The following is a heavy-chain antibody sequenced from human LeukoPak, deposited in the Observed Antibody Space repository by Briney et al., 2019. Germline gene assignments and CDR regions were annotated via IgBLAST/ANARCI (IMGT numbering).Heavy chain of an antibody. J-gene: IGHJ4*02. V-gene: IGHV3-21*04. CDR3: ARSYSSSYSYYFGY. CDR2: ITSSSSYI. CDR1: GFTFSSYN. Sequence: PGGSLRLSCAASGFTFSSYNMNWVRQAPGKGLEWVSSITSSSSYIYYADSVKGRFTISRDNAKNSLYLQMNSLRAEDTALYYRARSYSSSYSYYFGYWGQGTLVTVSS. D-gene: IGHD6-6*01.